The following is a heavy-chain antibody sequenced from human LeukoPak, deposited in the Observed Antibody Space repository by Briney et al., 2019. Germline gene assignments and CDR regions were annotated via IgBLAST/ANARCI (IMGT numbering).Heavy chain of an antibody. D-gene: IGHD5-18*01. CDR2: ITTSDGNT. CDR1: GFTFSSYT. Sequence: GGSLRLSCAASGFTFSSYTMSWVRQAPGKGLEWVSTITTSDGNTYYADSVKGRFTISRDNAKNSLYLQMNSLRAEDTAVYYCARGGGTRIQLWLLHYWGQGTLVTVSS. V-gene: IGHV3-21*01. CDR3: ARGGGTRIQLWLLHY. J-gene: IGHJ4*02.